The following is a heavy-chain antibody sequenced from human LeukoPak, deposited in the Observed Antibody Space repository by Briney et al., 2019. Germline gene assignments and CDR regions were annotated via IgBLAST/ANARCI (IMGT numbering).Heavy chain of an antibody. D-gene: IGHD3-16*01. CDR3: ARDLSPIRFGYYFDY. Sequence: GASVKVSCKASGGTFSSYAISWVRQAPGQGLEWMGRIIPILGIANYAQKFQGRVTITADKSTSAAYMELSSLRSEDTAVYYCARDLSPIRFGYYFDYWGQGTLVTVSS. CDR1: GGTFSSYA. J-gene: IGHJ4*02. CDR2: IIPILGIA. V-gene: IGHV1-69*04.